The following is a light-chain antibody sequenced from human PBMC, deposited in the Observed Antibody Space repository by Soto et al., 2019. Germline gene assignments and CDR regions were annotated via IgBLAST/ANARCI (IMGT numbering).Light chain of an antibody. J-gene: IGKJ1*01. CDR2: DAS. CDR3: QQYNNWPPGT. V-gene: IGKV3-11*01. Sequence: EIVLTQSPATLSLSPGERATLSCRASQSVSSYLACYQQKPGQAPSLLXYDASNRATGIPARFSGSGSGTELTLTISSLQSEDFAVYYCQQYNNWPPGTFGQGTKVDIK. CDR1: QSVSSY.